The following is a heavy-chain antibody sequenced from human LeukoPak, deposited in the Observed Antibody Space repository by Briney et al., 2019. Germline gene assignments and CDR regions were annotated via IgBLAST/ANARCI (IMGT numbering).Heavy chain of an antibody. D-gene: IGHD1/OR15-1a*01. CDR1: GFTFSSYA. Sequence: GGSLRPSCAASGFTFSSYAMSWVRQAPGKGLEWVSAMSGGGGRQYSGDSVKGRLTISRDNSKNTLYLKMTSLRAEDTAVYYCAKDHTPNTGPGFPFDYWGQGTLVTVSS. V-gene: IGHV3-23*01. CDR2: MSGGGGRQ. J-gene: IGHJ4*02. CDR3: AKDHTPNTGPGFPFDY.